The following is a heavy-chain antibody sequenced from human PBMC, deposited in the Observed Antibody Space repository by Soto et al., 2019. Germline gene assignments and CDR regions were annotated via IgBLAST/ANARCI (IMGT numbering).Heavy chain of an antibody. D-gene: IGHD1-20*01. V-gene: IGHV3-7*03. Sequence: GSLRLSSAASGFNFSSYWMSWVRQAPGKGLEWVANIKQDGSEKYYGYSVKGRFTISRDNAKNSLYLQMNSLRAEDTAFYYSPRLLLTGNWYFDLWGRGTLVTVSS. CDR2: IKQDGSEK. CDR3: PRLLLTGNWYFDL. CDR1: GFNFSSYW. J-gene: IGHJ2*01.